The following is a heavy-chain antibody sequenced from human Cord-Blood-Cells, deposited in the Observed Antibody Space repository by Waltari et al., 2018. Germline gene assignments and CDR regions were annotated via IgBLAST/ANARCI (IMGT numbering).Heavy chain of an antibody. CDR2: IYPGDSAT. CDR3: ARSGSSYYFDY. V-gene: IGHV5-51*01. D-gene: IGHD6-6*01. Sequence: EVQLVQSGAEVKKPGEPLKISCKGSGYSFTSYWTGWVRQMPGKGLEGRGNIYPGDSATRNGPAFQGQVTISADKSISTAYLQWSSLKASDTAMYYCARSGSSYYFDYWGQGTLVTVSS. CDR1: GYSFTSYW. J-gene: IGHJ4*02.